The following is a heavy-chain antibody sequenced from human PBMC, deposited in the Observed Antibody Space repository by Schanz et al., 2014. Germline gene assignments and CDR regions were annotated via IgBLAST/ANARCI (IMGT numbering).Heavy chain of an antibody. J-gene: IGHJ5*02. CDR3: AREGTVIRGLSGWFDP. CDR1: GYTFTDYH. CDR2: INPNSGGT. D-gene: IGHD3-10*01. Sequence: QVQLVQSGAEVKKPGASVKVSCKSSGYTFTDYHIHWVRQAPGQGLEYMGRINPNSGGTNFAQKYQGRVTMPWDTSISTAYMELSRLRSDDTAVYYCAREGTVIRGLSGWFDPWGQGTLVTVSS. V-gene: IGHV1-2*06.